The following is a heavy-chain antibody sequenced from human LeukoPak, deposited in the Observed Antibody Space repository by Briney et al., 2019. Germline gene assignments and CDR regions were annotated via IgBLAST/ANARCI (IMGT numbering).Heavy chain of an antibody. CDR2: ISGSGGST. J-gene: IGHJ4*02. Sequence: GGSLRLSCAASGFTFSSYAMTWVRQAPGKGLEWVSAISGSGGSTYYADSVKGRFTISRDNSKNMLYLQMNSLRAEDTAVYYCARDLGDSSGWPIFDSWGQGTLVTVSS. V-gene: IGHV3-23*01. D-gene: IGHD6-19*01. CDR3: ARDLGDSSGWPIFDS. CDR1: GFTFSSYA.